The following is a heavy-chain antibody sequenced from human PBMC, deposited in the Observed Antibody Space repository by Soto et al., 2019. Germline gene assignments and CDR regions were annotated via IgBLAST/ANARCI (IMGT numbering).Heavy chain of an antibody. J-gene: IGHJ6*03. CDR3: ARGRIAARQLKYYYMDV. Sequence: SETLSLTCAVYGGSFSGYYWSWIRQPPGKGLEWVGEINHSGSTNYNPSLKSRVTISVDTSKNQFSLKLSSVTAADTAVYYCARGRIAARQLKYYYMDVWGKGTTVTVSS. D-gene: IGHD6-6*01. V-gene: IGHV4-34*01. CDR1: GGSFSGYY. CDR2: INHSGST.